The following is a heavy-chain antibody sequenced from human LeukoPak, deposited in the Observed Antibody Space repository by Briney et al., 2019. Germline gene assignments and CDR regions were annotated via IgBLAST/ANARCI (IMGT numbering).Heavy chain of an antibody. D-gene: IGHD6-19*01. CDR2: ISSSSSYI. CDR3: ARDLSSGWYPDAFDI. CDR1: GFTFSSYS. J-gene: IGHJ3*02. V-gene: IGHV3-21*01. Sequence: GGSLRLSCAASGFTFSSYSMNWVRQAPGKGLEWVSSISSSSSYIYYADSVKGRFTISRVNAKNSLYLQMNSLRAEDTAVYYCARDLSSGWYPDAFDIWGQGTMVTVSS.